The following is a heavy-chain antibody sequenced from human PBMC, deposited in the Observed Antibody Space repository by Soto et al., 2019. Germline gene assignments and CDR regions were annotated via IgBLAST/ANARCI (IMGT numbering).Heavy chain of an antibody. J-gene: IGHJ4*02. D-gene: IGHD3-10*01. Sequence: QVQLVQSGAEVKKPGSSVKVSCKASGGTFSSYAISWVRQAPGQGLEWMGGIIPIFDTANYAQKFQGRVTXTXXXSXXTAYMELSSLRSEDTAVYYCAAPYGSGSYYNGFDYWGQRTLVTVSS. V-gene: IGHV1-69*05. CDR2: IIPIFDTA. CDR3: AAPYGSGSYYNGFDY. CDR1: GGTFSSYA.